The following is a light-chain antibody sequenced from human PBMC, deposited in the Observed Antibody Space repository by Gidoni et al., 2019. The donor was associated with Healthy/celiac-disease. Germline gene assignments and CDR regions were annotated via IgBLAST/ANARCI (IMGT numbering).Light chain of an antibody. Sequence: SSELTQDPAVSVALGQTVRITCQGDSLRSSYASWYQQKPGQAPVLVIYGKNNRPSGIPDRFSGSSSGNTASLTITGAQAEDEADYYCNSRDSSGNQVFGTGTKVTVL. CDR3: NSRDSSGNQV. CDR2: GKN. V-gene: IGLV3-19*01. CDR1: SLRSSY. J-gene: IGLJ1*01.